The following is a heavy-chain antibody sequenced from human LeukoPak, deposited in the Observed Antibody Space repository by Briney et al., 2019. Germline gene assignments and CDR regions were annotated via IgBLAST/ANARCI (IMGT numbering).Heavy chain of an antibody. D-gene: IGHD3-22*01. V-gene: IGHV4-30-4*01. Sequence: SQTLSLTCTVSGGSISSGDYYWSWIRQPPGKGLEWIGYIYYSGSTYYNPSLKSRVTISVDTSKNQFSLKLSSVTAADTAVYYCARGGNYYDSSGYYSYYYFDYWGQGTLVTVSS. CDR2: IYYSGST. CDR3: ARGGNYYDSSGYYSYYYFDY. J-gene: IGHJ4*02. CDR1: GGSISSGDYY.